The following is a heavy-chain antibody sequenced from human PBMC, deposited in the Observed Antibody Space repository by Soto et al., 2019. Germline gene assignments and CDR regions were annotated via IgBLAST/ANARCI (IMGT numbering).Heavy chain of an antibody. CDR3: ASINSVIANYYGMDF. V-gene: IGHV4-34*01. Sequence: SETLSLTCAVYGGSFNGYYWSWIRQAPGKGLEWIGEINHSGSTNYNPSLKSRVTISVDTSKNQISMKLSSVTAADTTVYYCASINSVIANYYGMDFWGQGTTVTVSS. CDR1: GGSFNGYY. J-gene: IGHJ6*02. D-gene: IGHD3-22*01. CDR2: INHSGST.